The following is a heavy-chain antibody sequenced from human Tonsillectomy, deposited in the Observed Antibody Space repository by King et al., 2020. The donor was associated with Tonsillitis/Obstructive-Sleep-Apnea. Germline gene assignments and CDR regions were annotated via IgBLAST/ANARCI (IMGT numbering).Heavy chain of an antibody. Sequence: VQLVESGGGLIQPGGSLRLSCAASGFTVSSNYMSWVRQAPGKGLEWVSVIYSGGSTYYADSVKVRFTISRDNSKNTLYLKMNSLRAEDTAVYYCARVGGRYCSSTSCYHSGYFDYWGQGTLVTVSS. CDR3: ARVGGRYCSSTSCYHSGYFDY. J-gene: IGHJ4*02. D-gene: IGHD2-2*01. CDR1: GFTVSSNY. V-gene: IGHV3-53*01. CDR2: IYSGGST.